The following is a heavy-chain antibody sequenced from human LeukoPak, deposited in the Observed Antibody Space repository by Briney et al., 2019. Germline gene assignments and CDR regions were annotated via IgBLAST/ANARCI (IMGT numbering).Heavy chain of an antibody. V-gene: IGHV1-3*01. CDR2: INAGNGNT. CDR3: ARGDCSGGSCYSTFNGMDV. J-gene: IGHJ6*02. Sequence: ASVKASCKASGYTFTSYAMHWVRQAPGQRLEWMGWINAGNGNTKYSQKFQGRVTITRDTSASTAYMELSSLRSEDTAVYYCARGDCSGGSCYSTFNGMDVWGQGTTVTVSS. D-gene: IGHD2-15*01. CDR1: GYTFTSYA.